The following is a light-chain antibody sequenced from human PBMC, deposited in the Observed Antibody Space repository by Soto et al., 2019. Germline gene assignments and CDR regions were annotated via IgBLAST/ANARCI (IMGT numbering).Light chain of an antibody. J-gene: IGKJ1*01. Sequence: DIQLTHSPSFLSASVGGRVTITCRASQTISSWLAWYQQKPGKAPKLLIYKASTLKSGVPSRFSGSGSGREFTLTISSLQPDDFATYYCQHYNSYSEAFGQGTKVDIK. V-gene: IGKV1-5*03. CDR2: KAS. CDR1: QTISSW. CDR3: QHYNSYSEA.